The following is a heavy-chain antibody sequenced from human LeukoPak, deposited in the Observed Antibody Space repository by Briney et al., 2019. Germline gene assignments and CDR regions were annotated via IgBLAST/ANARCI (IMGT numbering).Heavy chain of an antibody. CDR3: TRDTFGARDS. CDR2: INEDGSST. Sequence: GGSLRLSCGASGYSFSADWMHWVRQGPGKGLVWVSRINEDGSSTSYAESVRGRFTISRDNARNTLYLQMNSLRAEDAAVYYCTRDTFGARDSWGQGTLVTVSS. CDR1: GYSFSADW. J-gene: IGHJ4*02. V-gene: IGHV3-74*01. D-gene: IGHD3-10*01.